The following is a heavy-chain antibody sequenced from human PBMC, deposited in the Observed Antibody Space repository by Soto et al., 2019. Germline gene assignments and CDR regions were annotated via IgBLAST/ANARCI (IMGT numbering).Heavy chain of an antibody. CDR2: ISSSSSTI. Sequence: GGSLRLSCAASGFTFSSYSMNWVRQAPGKGLEWVSYISSSSSTIYYADFVKGRFTISRDNAKNSLYLQMNSLRAEDTAVYYCARDSITIFGVVIKHYYYMDVWGKGTTVTVSS. CDR1: GFTFSSYS. CDR3: ARDSITIFGVVIKHYYYMDV. J-gene: IGHJ6*03. D-gene: IGHD3-3*01. V-gene: IGHV3-48*01.